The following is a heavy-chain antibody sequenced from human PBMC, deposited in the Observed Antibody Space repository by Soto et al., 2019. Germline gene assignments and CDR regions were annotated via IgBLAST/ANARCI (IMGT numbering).Heavy chain of an antibody. CDR1: GFPFSSYA. V-gene: IGHV3-23*01. D-gene: IGHD6-25*01. CDR3: AKGHSDYHGDYNYSGMDV. J-gene: IGHJ6*02. Sequence: PGGSLRLSCAASGFPFSSYAISWVRQAPGRGLEWVAASTGAGGGTYNLEAVKGRFTVSRDNSKKTVYLQLDGLRAEDTAVYYCAKGHSDYHGDYNYSGMDVWGQGTTVTVSS. CDR2: STGAGGGT.